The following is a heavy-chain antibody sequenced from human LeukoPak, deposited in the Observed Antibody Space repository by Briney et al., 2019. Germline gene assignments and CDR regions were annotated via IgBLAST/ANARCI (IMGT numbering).Heavy chain of an antibody. Sequence: GASVKDSCKASGYTFTGYYMHWVRQAPGQGLEWMGWINPNSGGTNYAQKFQGRVTMTRDTSISTAYMELSRLRSDDTAVYYCARAWGELRYFDWLLFIWGQGTLVTVSS. V-gene: IGHV1-2*02. CDR2: INPNSGGT. J-gene: IGHJ4*02. CDR3: ARAWGELRYFDWLLFI. CDR1: GYTFTGYY. D-gene: IGHD3-9*01.